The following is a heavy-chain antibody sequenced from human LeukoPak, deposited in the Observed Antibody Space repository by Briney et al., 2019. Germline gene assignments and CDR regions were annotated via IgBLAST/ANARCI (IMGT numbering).Heavy chain of an antibody. J-gene: IGHJ4*02. D-gene: IGHD2-2*01. CDR3: ARDPARYCSSTSCRTFDY. CDR1: GFTFSSYS. Sequence: GGSLRLSCAASGFTFSSYSMNWVRQAPGKGLEWVSSISSSSSYIYYADSVKGRFTISRDNAKNSLYLQMNSLRAEDTAVYYCARDPARYCSSTSCRTFDYWGQGTLVTVSS. CDR2: ISSSSSYI. V-gene: IGHV3-21*01.